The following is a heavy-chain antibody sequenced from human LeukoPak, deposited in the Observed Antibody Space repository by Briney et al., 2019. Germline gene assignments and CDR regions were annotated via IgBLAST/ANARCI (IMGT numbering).Heavy chain of an antibody. CDR1: GGSISSYC. Sequence: PSETLSLTCTVSGGSISSYCWNWIRQPPGKGLEWIGYIYYSGSTNYNPSLKSRVTISVDTSKNQFSLNLTSVTAADTAVYYCARFTPQGYGWGGYNRFDPWGQGTLVTVSS. CDR2: IYYSGST. V-gene: IGHV4-59*01. D-gene: IGHD3-16*01. J-gene: IGHJ5*02. CDR3: ARFTPQGYGWGGYNRFDP.